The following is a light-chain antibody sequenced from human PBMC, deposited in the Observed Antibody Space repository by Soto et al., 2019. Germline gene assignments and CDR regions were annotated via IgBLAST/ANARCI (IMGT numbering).Light chain of an antibody. Sequence: DVQMTQSPSSLSAFVGDRVTITCRASQGIDHYLAWFQQKPGKVPKLLIYATSTLQSGVPSRFSGSGSGTDFTLTINSLQPADVGTYYCQKYNSAPLTFGGGTQVEIK. V-gene: IGKV1-27*01. CDR3: QKYNSAPLT. CDR1: QGIDHY. J-gene: IGKJ4*01. CDR2: ATS.